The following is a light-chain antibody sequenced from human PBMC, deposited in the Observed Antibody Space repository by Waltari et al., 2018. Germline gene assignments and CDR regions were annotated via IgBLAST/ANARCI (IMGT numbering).Light chain of an antibody. CDR2: LGS. J-gene: IGKJ4*01. CDR3: MQASHTPSVA. CDR1: RSLLHSNGYNY. V-gene: IGKV2-28*01. Sequence: DLVMTQSPVSLPVTPGEPASISCRSSRSLLHSNGYNYLDWYLQKPGQSPRLLIYLGSTRASGVPDRFSGSGSGTDFTLRISRVEAEDVGVYYCMQASHTPSVAFGGGTKVEIK.